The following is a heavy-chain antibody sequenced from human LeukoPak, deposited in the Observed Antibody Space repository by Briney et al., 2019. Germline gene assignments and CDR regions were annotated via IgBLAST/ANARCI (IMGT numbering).Heavy chain of an antibody. D-gene: IGHD3-10*01. CDR1: GFIFSSYA. V-gene: IGHV3-23*01. J-gene: IGHJ5*02. Sequence: GGSLRLSCAASGFIFSSYAMSWVRQAPGKGLEWVSAISGSGGSTYYADSVKGRFTISRDNSKNTLYLQMNSLRAEDTAVYYCAKDRGFGEFNPWGQGTLVTVSS. CDR2: ISGSGGST. CDR3: AKDRGFGEFNP.